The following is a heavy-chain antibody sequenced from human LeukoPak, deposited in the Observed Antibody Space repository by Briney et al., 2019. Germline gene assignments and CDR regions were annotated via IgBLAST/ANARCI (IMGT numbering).Heavy chain of an antibody. V-gene: IGHV4-4*07. Sequence: SETLSLTCTVSGGSISSFYWSWIRQAAGKGLEWVGRIYTTGSTDYNPSLKSRVTMSVDTSKNQFSLKLSSVTAADTAVYYCARDAIVAAVDYWGQGTLVTVSS. CDR1: GGSISSFY. J-gene: IGHJ4*02. D-gene: IGHD2-15*01. CDR2: IYTTGST. CDR3: ARDAIVAAVDY.